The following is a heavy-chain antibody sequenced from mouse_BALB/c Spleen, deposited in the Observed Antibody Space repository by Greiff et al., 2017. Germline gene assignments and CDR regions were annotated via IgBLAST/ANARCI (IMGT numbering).Heavy chain of an antibody. V-gene: IGHV3-6*02. CDR2: ISYDGSN. D-gene: IGHD1-1*01. CDR1: GYSITSGYY. CDR3: ARDPIYYGNAMDY. J-gene: IGHJ4*01. Sequence: ESGPGLVKPSQSLSLTCSVTGYSITSGYYWNWIRQFPGNQLEWMGYISYDGSNNYNPSLKNRISITRDTSKNQFFLKLNSVTTEDTATYYCARDPIYYGNAMDYWGQGTSVTVSS.